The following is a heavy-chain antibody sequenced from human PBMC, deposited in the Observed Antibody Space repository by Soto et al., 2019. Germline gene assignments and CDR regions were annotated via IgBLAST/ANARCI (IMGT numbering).Heavy chain of an antibody. V-gene: IGHV3-11*01. Sequence: QVQLVGSGGGLVKPGGSLRLSCAASGFTFGDYYMTWIRQAPGKGLEWVSFIGNRGTGIYYADSVKGRFTIFRDNAKNSLYLQMNSLRVEDTAMYYCARDLRAVGMASRFDPWGQGTLVTVSS. J-gene: IGHJ5*02. CDR3: ARDLRAVGMASRFDP. CDR2: IGNRGTGI. D-gene: IGHD6-13*01. CDR1: GFTFGDYY.